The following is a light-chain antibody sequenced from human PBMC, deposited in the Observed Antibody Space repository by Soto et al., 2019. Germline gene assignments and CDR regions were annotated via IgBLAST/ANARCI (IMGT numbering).Light chain of an antibody. CDR1: RSVSTN. J-gene: IGKJ4*01. V-gene: IGKV3D-15*01. CDR3: QQYEKTFPPVT. Sequence: DIILTQSPAIVSVSPGERATLSCRASRSVSTNLDWYQHKHGQAPRLLIFGASTRVTDIPPRFSCTGSGTEFTLTINYLKSEDFGIYYCQQYEKTFPPVTFGGGSKVEI. CDR2: GAS.